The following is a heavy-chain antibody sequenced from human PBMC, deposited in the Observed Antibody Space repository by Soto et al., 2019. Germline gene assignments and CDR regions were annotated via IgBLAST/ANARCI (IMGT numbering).Heavy chain of an antibody. CDR3: ARDFVTIFGVASGGMDV. CDR1: GASISSYY. V-gene: IGHV4-59*01. J-gene: IGHJ6*02. Sequence: ETLSLTGPVSGASISSYYWSWIRQPPGKGLEWIGYIYYSGSTNYNPSLKSRVTISVDTSKNQFSLKPSSVTAADTAVYYCARDFVTIFGVASGGMDVWGQGTKVTVYS. CDR2: IYYSGST. D-gene: IGHD3-3*01.